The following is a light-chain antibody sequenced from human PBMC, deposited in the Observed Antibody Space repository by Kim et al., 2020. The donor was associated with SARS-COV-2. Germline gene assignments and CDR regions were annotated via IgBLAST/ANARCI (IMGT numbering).Light chain of an antibody. V-gene: IGLV1-47*01. Sequence: GDGVPVTCSGCPATSGRYSVSWYQHVPGTAPKLLIYRNVRRPSGVLDRFSGSKSGTSASLAISGLRSEDEAEYFCAAWDENLNGYVFGSGTKVTVL. J-gene: IGLJ1*01. CDR3: AAWDENLNGYV. CDR2: RNV. CDR1: PATSGRYS.